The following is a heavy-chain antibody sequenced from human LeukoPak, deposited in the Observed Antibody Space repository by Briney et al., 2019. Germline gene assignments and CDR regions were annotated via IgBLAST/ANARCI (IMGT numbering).Heavy chain of an antibody. V-gene: IGHV4-61*02. Sequence: SETLSLTCTVSGGSISSGSYYWSWIRQPAGKGLEWIGRIYTSGSTNYNPSLKSRVTISVDTSKNQFSLKLSSVTAADTAVYYCARHSYYYGSGSYYKEDYWGQGTLVTVSS. CDR1: GGSISSGSYY. CDR3: ARHSYYYGSGSYYKEDY. J-gene: IGHJ4*02. CDR2: IYTSGST. D-gene: IGHD3-10*01.